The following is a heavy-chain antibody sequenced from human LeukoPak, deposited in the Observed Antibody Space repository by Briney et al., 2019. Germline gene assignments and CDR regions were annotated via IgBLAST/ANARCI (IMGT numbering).Heavy chain of an antibody. J-gene: IGHJ3*02. CDR2: INTDGSST. D-gene: IGHD3-3*01. CDR3: ARVIYRGYDFWSGPLDAFDI. Sequence: GGSLRLSCAASGFTLSSYWMHWVRQAPGKGLVWVSRINTDGSSTSYADSVKGRFTISRDNAKNTLYLQMNSLRAEDTAVYYCARVIYRGYDFWSGPLDAFDIWGQGTMVTVSS. CDR1: GFTLSSYW. V-gene: IGHV3-74*01.